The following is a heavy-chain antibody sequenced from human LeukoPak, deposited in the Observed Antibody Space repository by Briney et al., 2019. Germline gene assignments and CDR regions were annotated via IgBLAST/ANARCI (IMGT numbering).Heavy chain of an antibody. V-gene: IGHV3-23*01. CDR2: ISSGGGRT. Sequence: WGSLRLSCAASGFTFSSYAMSWVRQAPGKGLEWVSEISSGGGRTYYADSVKGRFTISRDNSKNTLYLQMNSLRAEDTAVYYCAKDLYGDYADYFDYWGQGTLVTVSS. CDR3: AKDLYGDYADYFDY. J-gene: IGHJ4*02. CDR1: GFTFSSYA. D-gene: IGHD4-17*01.